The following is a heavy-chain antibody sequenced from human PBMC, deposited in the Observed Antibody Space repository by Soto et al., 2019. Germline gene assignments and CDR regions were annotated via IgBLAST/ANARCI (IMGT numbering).Heavy chain of an antibody. CDR2: ISYDGSNK. CDR3: ARDIGLGYLPEGFDY. CDR1: GFTFSSYA. V-gene: IGHV3-30-3*01. J-gene: IGHJ4*02. D-gene: IGHD2-2*01. Sequence: QVQLVESGGGVVQPGRFLRLSCAASGFTFSSYAMHWVRQAPGKGLEWVAVISYDGSNKYYADSVKGRFTISRDNSKNTLYLQMNSLRAEDTAVYYCARDIGLGYLPEGFDYWGQGTLVTVSS.